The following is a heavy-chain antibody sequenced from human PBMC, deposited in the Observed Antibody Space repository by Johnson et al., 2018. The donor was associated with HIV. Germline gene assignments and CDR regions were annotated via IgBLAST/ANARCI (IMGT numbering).Heavy chain of an antibody. CDR2: IYSDGST. D-gene: IGHD2-15*01. CDR1: GFTVSSNY. V-gene: IGHV3-66*01. J-gene: IGHJ3*01. CDR3: AKERGISGGFDF. Sequence: MLLVESGGGLVQPGGSLRLSCAASGFTVSSNYMSWVRQAPGKGLEWVSLIYSDGSTYYADSVKGRFTITRDTSKNMVYLQMNSLRAEDTAVYYCAKERGISGGFDFWGQGTRVTVSS.